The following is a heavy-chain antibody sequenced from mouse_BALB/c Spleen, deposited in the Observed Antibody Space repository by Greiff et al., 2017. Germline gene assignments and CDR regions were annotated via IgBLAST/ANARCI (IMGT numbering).Heavy chain of an antibody. Sequence: EVQRVESGGGLVKPGGSLKLSCAASGFTFSSYAMSWVRQTPEKRLEWVASISSGGSTYYPDSVKGRITIYRDNARNILYLQMSSVRSEDPAMYYCGREVRGFDYWGQGTTLTVSS. CDR2: ISSGGST. CDR3: GREVRGFDY. J-gene: IGHJ2*01. D-gene: IGHD1-1*01. CDR1: GFTFSSYA. V-gene: IGHV5-6-5*01.